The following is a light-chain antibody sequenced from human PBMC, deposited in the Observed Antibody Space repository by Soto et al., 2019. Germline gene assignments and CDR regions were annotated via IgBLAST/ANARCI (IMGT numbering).Light chain of an antibody. V-gene: IGKV1-5*01. Sequence: DIQMTQSPSTLSASVGDRVTMTCRFSQSISSWLAWYQQKPGKAPKLLIYDASSLESGVPSRFSGSGSGTEFTLTISSLQPDDFATYYCQQYNSYSPWTFGQGTKVDI. CDR2: DAS. J-gene: IGKJ1*01. CDR3: QQYNSYSPWT. CDR1: QSISSW.